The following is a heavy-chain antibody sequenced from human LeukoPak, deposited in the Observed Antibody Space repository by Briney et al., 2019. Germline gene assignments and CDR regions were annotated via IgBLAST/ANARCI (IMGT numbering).Heavy chain of an antibody. J-gene: IGHJ4*02. CDR2: ISGSGGTT. CDR1: GFTFSSYA. V-gene: IGHV3-23*01. Sequence: GGSLRLSCAASGFTFSSYAMTWVRQAPGKGLEWVSGISGSGGTTYYADSVKGRFTISRDNSNNTLYVQMNRLRAEDTAVYYCARFTMVRGLNYWGQGTLVTVSS. CDR3: ARFTMVRGLNY. D-gene: IGHD3-10*01.